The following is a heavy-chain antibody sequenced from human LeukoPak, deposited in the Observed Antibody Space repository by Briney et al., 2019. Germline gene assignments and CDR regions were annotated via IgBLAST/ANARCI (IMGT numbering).Heavy chain of an antibody. CDR3: ARSYISGWYY. Sequence: SETLSLTCTVSGGSISSYYWSWIRQPPGKGLEWIGYIYYSGSTNYNPSLKSRVTISVDTSKNQFSLKLSSVTAADTAVYYCARSYISGWYYWGQGTLVTVSS. CDR1: GGSISSYY. V-gene: IGHV4-59*01. J-gene: IGHJ4*02. CDR2: IYYSGST. D-gene: IGHD6-19*01.